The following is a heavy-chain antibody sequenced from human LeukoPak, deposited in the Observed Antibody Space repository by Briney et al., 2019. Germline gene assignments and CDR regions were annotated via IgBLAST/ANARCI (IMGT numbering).Heavy chain of an antibody. J-gene: IGHJ4*02. CDR3: ARDGDSYGGTYDY. CDR2: ISSSSYT. D-gene: IGHD5-18*01. CDR1: LWTLSHYH. Sequence: GGSLSLSRPASLWTLSHYHRSWLGQAPGKGLEWVSYISSSSYTNYADSVKGRFTISKDNAKNSLYLQMNGLSAEGEDGYDCARDGDSYGGTYDYWGQGTLVTVSS. V-gene: IGHV3-11*05.